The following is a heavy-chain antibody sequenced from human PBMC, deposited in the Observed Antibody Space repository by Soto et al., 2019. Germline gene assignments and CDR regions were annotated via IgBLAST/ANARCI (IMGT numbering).Heavy chain of an antibody. D-gene: IGHD2-2*01. CDR1: GFTFSSYA. Sequence: PGGSLRLSCAASGFTFSSYAMSWVRQAPGKGLEWVSAISGSGGSTYYADSVKGRFTISRDNSKNTLYLQMNSLRAEDTAVYYCAKGYCSSTSCYDLYYYYGMDVWGQGTTVTVSS. CDR3: AKGYCSSTSCYDLYYYYGMDV. V-gene: IGHV3-23*01. CDR2: ISGSGGST. J-gene: IGHJ6*02.